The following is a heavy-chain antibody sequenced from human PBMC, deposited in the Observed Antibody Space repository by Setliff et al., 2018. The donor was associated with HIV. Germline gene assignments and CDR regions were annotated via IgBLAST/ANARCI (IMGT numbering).Heavy chain of an antibody. D-gene: IGHD1-26*01. Sequence: PSETLSLTCTVSGDSINYKYWSWIRQSPGKGLEWIGYIFYSGSTNYNPSLKSRVTIFVDTSRNQFSLRMTSVTAADTAVYYCAAATTLDYWGQGTLVTVSS. CDR1: GDSINYKY. CDR2: IFYSGST. J-gene: IGHJ4*02. CDR3: AAATTLDY. V-gene: IGHV4-59*03.